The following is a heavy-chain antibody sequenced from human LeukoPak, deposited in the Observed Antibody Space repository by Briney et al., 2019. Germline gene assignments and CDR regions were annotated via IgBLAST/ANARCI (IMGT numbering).Heavy chain of an antibody. CDR3: ARQGGFYDNRGYNDAFDI. CDR2: ISPNSGGT. Sequence: ASVKVSCKASGYTFTDYYMHWVRQAPGQGLEWMGWISPNSGGTNYAQKFQGRVTMTRDTSISTAYMELSRLRSDDTAVYYCARQGGFYDNRGYNDAFDIWGQGTVVTVSS. CDR1: GYTFTDYY. V-gene: IGHV1-2*02. D-gene: IGHD3-22*01. J-gene: IGHJ3*02.